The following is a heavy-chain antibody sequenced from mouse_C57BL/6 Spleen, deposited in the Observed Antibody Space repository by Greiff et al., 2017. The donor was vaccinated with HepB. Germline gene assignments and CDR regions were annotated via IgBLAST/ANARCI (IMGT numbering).Heavy chain of an antibody. CDR2: INPYNGGT. Sequence: VQLKESGPVLVKPGASVKMSCKASGYTFTDYYMNWVKQSHGKSLEWIGVINPYNGGTSYNQKFKGKATLTVDKSSSTAYMELNSLTSEDSAVYYCARDLYYGSSLGYFDVWGTGTTVTVSS. CDR3: ARDLYYGSSLGYFDV. CDR1: GYTFTDYY. J-gene: IGHJ1*03. D-gene: IGHD1-1*01. V-gene: IGHV1-19*01.